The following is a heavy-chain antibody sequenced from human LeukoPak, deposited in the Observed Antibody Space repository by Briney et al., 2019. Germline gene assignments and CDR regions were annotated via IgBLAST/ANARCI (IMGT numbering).Heavy chain of an antibody. V-gene: IGHV1-46*01. D-gene: IGHD2-2*02. CDR3: ARGGIVVVPAAIQAYYYHGMDV. J-gene: IGHJ6*02. CDR2: INPSGGST. CDR1: GYTFTSYY. Sequence: GASVKVSCKASGYTFTSYYMHWVRQAPGQGLEWMGIINPSGGSTSYAQKFQGRVTMTRDTSTSTVYMELSSLRSEDTAVYYCARGGIVVVPAAIQAYYYHGMDVWGQGTTVTVSS.